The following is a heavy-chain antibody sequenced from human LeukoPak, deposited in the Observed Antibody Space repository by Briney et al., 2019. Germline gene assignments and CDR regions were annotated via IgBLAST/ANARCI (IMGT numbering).Heavy chain of an antibody. CDR1: GYTFTSYG. J-gene: IGHJ6*03. Sequence: GASAKVSCKASGYTFTSYGISWVRQAPGQGLEWMGWISTYNGKTNYAQKLQGRVTMTTDTSTSTAYMELRSLRSDDTAVYYCARVGIPTYYYYMDVWGKGTTVSVSS. CDR2: ISTYNGKT. V-gene: IGHV1-18*01. CDR3: ARVGIPTYYYYMDV.